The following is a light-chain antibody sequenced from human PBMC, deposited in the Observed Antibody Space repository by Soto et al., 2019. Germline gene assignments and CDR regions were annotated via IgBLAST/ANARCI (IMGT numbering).Light chain of an antibody. J-gene: IGLJ2*01. Sequence: QSVLTQPASVSGSPGQSITISCTGTSSDIGAYNYVSWYQQHPGKVPKLMIYDVSNRPSGVSYRFSASKSGNTASLTISGLQEEDEADYYCTSYTSSSTVVFGGGTKLTVL. CDR2: DVS. CDR1: SSDIGAYNY. V-gene: IGLV2-14*01. CDR3: TSYTSSSTVV.